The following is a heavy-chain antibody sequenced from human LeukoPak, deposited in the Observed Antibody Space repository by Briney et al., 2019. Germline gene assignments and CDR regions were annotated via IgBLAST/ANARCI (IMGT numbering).Heavy chain of an antibody. Sequence: GGSLRLSCAASGFTFSDYYMSWIRQAPGKGLECVSYISSSGTTIYYADSVKGRFTISRDNAKNSLYLQMNSLRAEDTAEYYCARGGSPIDYYYYYMDVWGKGTTVTVSS. J-gene: IGHJ6*03. CDR3: ARGGSPIDYYYYYMDV. CDR1: GFTFSDYY. V-gene: IGHV3-11*01. D-gene: IGHD3-16*01. CDR2: ISSSGTTI.